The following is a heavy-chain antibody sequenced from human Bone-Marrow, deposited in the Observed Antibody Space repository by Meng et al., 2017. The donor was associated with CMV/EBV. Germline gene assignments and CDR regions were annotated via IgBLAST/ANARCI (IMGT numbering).Heavy chain of an antibody. CDR1: GFTFSNAW. D-gene: IGHD2-2*01. CDR2: IKSKTDGGTT. CDR3: TTATPSTPSRYCSSSSCYYYYYYGMDV. Sequence: GGSLRLSCAASGFTFSNAWMSWVRQAPGKGLEWVGRIKSKTDGGTTDYAAPVKGRFTISRDDSKNTLYLQMNSLKTEDTAVYYCTTATPSTPSRYCSSSSCYYYYYYGMDVWGQGTTVTGSS. V-gene: IGHV3-15*01. J-gene: IGHJ6*01.